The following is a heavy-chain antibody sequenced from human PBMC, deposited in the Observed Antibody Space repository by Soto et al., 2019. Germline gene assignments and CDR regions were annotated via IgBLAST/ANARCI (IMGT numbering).Heavy chain of an antibody. J-gene: IGHJ4*02. CDR2: IYSGGIT. D-gene: IGHD2-15*01. V-gene: IGHV3-53*04. Sequence: EVQLVESGGGLVQPGGSLRLSCAASGFTVSSNYMSGVRQAPGKGLEWVSVIYSGGITYYADSVKGRFTISRHNSKNTLYLQMNRLRAEDTAVYYCARDFWNCSGGSCYFSGFCYWGKGTLVTFSS. CDR3: ARDFWNCSGGSCYFSGFCY. CDR1: GFTVSSNY.